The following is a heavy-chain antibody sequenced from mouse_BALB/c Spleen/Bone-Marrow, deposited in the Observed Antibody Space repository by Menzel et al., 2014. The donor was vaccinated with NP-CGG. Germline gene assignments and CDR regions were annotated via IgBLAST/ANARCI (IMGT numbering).Heavy chain of an antibody. CDR3: TRDAMDY. J-gene: IGHJ4*01. Sequence: VQLQQSGAELVKPGASVKMSCKASGYTFTSYWMHWVGRRPGQGLEWIGVIDPSDSYTSYIQKFKGKATLTVDTSSSTAYMQLSSLTSEDSAVYYCTRDAMDYWGQGTSVTVSS. CDR2: IDPSDSYT. V-gene: IGHV1S127*01. CDR1: GYTFTSYW.